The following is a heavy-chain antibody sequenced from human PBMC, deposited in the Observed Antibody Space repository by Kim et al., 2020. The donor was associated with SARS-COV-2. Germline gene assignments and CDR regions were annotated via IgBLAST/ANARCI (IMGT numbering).Heavy chain of an antibody. Sequence: TTNYAAPVKGRLTTSRDDSKNPLYPQMSSLKTEDTAVYYCTTHEATVTKNWGQGTLVTVSS. CDR2: TT. CDR3: TTHEATVTKN. D-gene: IGHD4-17*01. V-gene: IGHV3-15*06. J-gene: IGHJ4*02.